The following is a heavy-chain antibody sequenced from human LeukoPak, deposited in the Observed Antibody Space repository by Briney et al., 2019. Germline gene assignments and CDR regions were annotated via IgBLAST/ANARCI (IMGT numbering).Heavy chain of an antibody. CDR1: GFNFSAYG. V-gene: IGHV3-30*18. CDR3: AKGRRGSSYVHYFDT. J-gene: IGHJ1*01. CDR2: ISFHGANE. D-gene: IGHD3-22*01. Sequence: PGGSLRLSCTASGFNFSAYGMHWVRQAPGKGLGWVAVISFHGANEYYADSVKGRFTISRDNSNNTLYLQMNSVRAEDTAVYYCAKGRRGSSYVHYFDTWGQGTLVIVSS.